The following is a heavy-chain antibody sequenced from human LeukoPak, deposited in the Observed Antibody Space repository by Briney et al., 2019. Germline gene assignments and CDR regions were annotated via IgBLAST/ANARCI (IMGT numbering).Heavy chain of an antibody. CDR2: INHSGST. Sequence: SETLSLTCAVYGGSFSGYYWSWIRQPPGKGLEWIGEINHSGSTNYNPSLKGRVTISVDTSKNQFSLKLSSVTAADTAVYYCAREANYYGSGSSSGFDPWGRGTLVTVSS. CDR1: GGSFSGYY. J-gene: IGHJ5*02. D-gene: IGHD3-10*01. V-gene: IGHV4-34*01. CDR3: AREANYYGSGSSSGFDP.